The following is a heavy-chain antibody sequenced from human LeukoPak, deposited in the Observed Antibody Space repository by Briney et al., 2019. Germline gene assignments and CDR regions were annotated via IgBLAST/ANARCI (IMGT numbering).Heavy chain of an antibody. CDR2: ISSNGDST. D-gene: IGHD5-18*01. J-gene: IGHJ6*03. V-gene: IGHV3-64*01. Sequence: PGGSLRLSCAASGFIFSSYGMHWVRQAPGKGLEYVSAISSNGDSTYYAHSVKGRFTISRDNSKNTLYLQMGSLRAEDMAVYYCARRGVDSAMVPDDYHDYYMDVWGKGTTVTIPS. CDR1: GFIFSSYG. CDR3: ARRGVDSAMVPDDYHDYYMDV.